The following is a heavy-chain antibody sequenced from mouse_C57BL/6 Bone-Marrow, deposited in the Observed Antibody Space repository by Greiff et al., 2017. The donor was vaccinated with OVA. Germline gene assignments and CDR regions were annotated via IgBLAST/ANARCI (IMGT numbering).Heavy chain of an antibody. CDR2: IGPSDSYA. CDR1: GYTFTSYW. V-gene: IGHV1-59*01. J-gene: IGHJ1*03. CDR3: AREDYLDV. Sequence: QVQLQQPGAELVRPGTSVKLSCKASGYTFTSYWMHWLKQRPGQGLEWIGVIGPSDSYANYNQKFKGKATLTVDTSSSTAYMQLSSLKSDDTAVYYCAREDYLDVWGTGTTVTVSS. D-gene: IGHD1-1*02.